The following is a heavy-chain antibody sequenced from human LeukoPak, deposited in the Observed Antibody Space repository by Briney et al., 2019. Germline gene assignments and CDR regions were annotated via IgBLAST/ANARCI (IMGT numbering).Heavy chain of an antibody. D-gene: IGHD1-1*01. V-gene: IGHV3-23*01. CDR1: GFTFSNYA. CDR2: ISGSGGST. J-gene: IGHJ4*01. Sequence: GGSLRLSCAASGFTFSNYAMSWVRQAPGKGLEWVSVISGSGGSTYYADSVKGRLTISRDNSKNTLYLQMNSLRAEDTAVYYCAKVESGAQGYFDYWGQGILVTVSS. CDR3: AKVESGAQGYFDY.